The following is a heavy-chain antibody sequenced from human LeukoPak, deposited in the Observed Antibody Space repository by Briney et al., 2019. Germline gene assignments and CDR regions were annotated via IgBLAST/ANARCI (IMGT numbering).Heavy chain of an antibody. V-gene: IGHV3-74*01. J-gene: IGHJ4*02. D-gene: IGHD4-11*01. CDR1: GFTFSNYW. CDR3: ARDQAYSFDY. Sequence: PGGSLRLSCAASGFTFSNYWMLWFRQAPGKGLVFVSRIASDGGSTKYADSVNGRFTISRDNAKNTLYLQMDSLRAEDTAVYYCARDQAYSFDYWGQGTLVTVSS. CDR2: IASDGGST.